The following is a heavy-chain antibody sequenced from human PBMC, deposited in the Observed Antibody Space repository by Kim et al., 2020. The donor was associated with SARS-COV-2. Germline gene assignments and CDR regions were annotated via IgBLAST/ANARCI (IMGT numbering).Heavy chain of an antibody. Sequence: AGTNSNPSLQIRVTLSVDTSKNQFSLKLSSVTAADTAVYYCARESYSSGCFDTWGQGTLVIVSS. CDR2: AGT. J-gene: IGHJ5*02. CDR3: ARESYSSGCFDT. D-gene: IGHD6-19*01. V-gene: IGHV4-59*01.